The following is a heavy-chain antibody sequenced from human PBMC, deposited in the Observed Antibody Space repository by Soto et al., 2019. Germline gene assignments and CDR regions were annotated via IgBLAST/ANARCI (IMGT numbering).Heavy chain of an antibody. Sequence: EVQLVESGGGLVQPGRSLRLSCAASGFTFDDYAMHWVRQAPGKGLEWVSGISWNSGSIGYADSVKGRFTISRDNAKNSLYLQMNSLRAEDTALYYCAKDIGYGDYVGGYFDYWCQGTLVTVSS. CDR1: GFTFDDYA. V-gene: IGHV3-9*01. D-gene: IGHD4-17*01. J-gene: IGHJ4*02. CDR2: ISWNSGSI. CDR3: AKDIGYGDYVGGYFDY.